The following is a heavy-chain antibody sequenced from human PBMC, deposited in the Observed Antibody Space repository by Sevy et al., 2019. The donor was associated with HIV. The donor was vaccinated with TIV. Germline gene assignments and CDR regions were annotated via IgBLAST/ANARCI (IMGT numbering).Heavy chain of an antibody. V-gene: IGHV3-9*01. Sequence: GGSLRLSCATSGFKFDDYAMHWVRQAPGKGLEWVSSISWNSGSRDYADSVRGRFTISRDKAKNSVHLQMNNLRPEDTALYYCAKDKLMGHYESYGMDVWGHGTAVTVSS. J-gene: IGHJ6*02. CDR1: GFKFDDYA. CDR3: AKDKLMGHYESYGMDV. CDR2: ISWNSGSR. D-gene: IGHD3-22*01.